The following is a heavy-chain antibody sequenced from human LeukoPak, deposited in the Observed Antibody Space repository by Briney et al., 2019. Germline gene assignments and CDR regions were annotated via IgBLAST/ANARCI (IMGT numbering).Heavy chain of an antibody. D-gene: IGHD2-15*01. J-gene: IGHJ5*02. V-gene: IGHV1-2*02. Sequence: GASVKVSCKASGYTFTGYYMHWVRQAPGQGLEWMGWINPNSGGTNYAQKFQGRVTMTRDTSISTAYVELSRLRSDDTAVYYCARRRCSGGSCYPNSNWFDPWGQGTLVTVSS. CDR3: ARRRCSGGSCYPNSNWFDP. CDR1: GYTFTGYY. CDR2: INPNSGGT.